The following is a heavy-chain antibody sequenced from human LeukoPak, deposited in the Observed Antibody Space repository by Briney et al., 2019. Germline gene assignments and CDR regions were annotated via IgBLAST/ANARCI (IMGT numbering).Heavy chain of an antibody. V-gene: IGHV4-31*11. Sequence: PSETLSLTCAVSGVSISSGGYYWSWIRQHPGKGLEWIGYIYYSGSTYYNPSLKSRVTMSVDTSKNQFSLKLSSVTAADTAVYYCARDTYYYDSSGDAFDIWGQGTMVTVSS. D-gene: IGHD3-22*01. J-gene: IGHJ3*02. CDR3: ARDTYYYDSSGDAFDI. CDR1: GVSISSGGYY. CDR2: IYYSGST.